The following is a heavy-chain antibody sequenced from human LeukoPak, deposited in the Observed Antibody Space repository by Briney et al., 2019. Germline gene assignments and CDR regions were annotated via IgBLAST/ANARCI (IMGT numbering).Heavy chain of an antibody. V-gene: IGHV4-59*01. D-gene: IGHD3-22*01. CDR2: IYYSGST. CDR3: ARVVVVITTSQLFNWFDP. CDR1: GGPISSYY. J-gene: IGHJ5*02. Sequence: PSETLSLTCTVSGGPISSYYWSWIRQPPGKGLEWIGYIYYSGSTNYNPSLKSRVTISVDTSKNQFSLKLSSVTAADTAVYYCARVVVVITTSQLFNWFDPWGQGTLVTVSS.